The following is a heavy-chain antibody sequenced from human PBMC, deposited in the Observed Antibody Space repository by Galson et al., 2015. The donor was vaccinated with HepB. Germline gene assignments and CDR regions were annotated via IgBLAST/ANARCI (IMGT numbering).Heavy chain of an antibody. CDR3: AIDRGIAVAGDAFDI. Sequence: SVKVSCKASGYTLTELSMHWVRQAPGKGLEWMGGFDPEDGETIYAQKFQGRVTMTEDTSTDTAYMELSSLRSEDTAVYYCAIDRGIAVAGDAFDIWGQGTMVTVSS. D-gene: IGHD6-19*01. CDR2: FDPEDGET. J-gene: IGHJ3*02. CDR1: GYTLTELS. V-gene: IGHV1-24*01.